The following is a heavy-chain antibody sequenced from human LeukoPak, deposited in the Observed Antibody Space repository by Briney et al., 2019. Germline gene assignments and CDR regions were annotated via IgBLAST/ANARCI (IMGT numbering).Heavy chain of an antibody. CDR3: ARDLVPAVAGTRGGFDY. V-gene: IGHV1-18*04. J-gene: IGHJ4*02. D-gene: IGHD6-19*01. Sequence: ASVKVSCKASGYTFTGYYMHWVRQAPGQGLEWMGWISAYNGNTNYAQKLQGRVTMTTDTSTSTAYMELRSLRSDDTAVYYCARDLVPAVAGTRGGFDYWGQGTLVTVSS. CDR2: ISAYNGNT. CDR1: GYTFTGYY.